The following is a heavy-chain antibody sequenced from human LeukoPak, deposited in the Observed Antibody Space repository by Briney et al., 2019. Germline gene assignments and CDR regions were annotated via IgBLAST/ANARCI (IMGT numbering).Heavy chain of an antibody. V-gene: IGHV3-33*01. CDR2: IWYDGSNK. Sequence: PGGSLRLSCAASGFTFSSYGMHWVRQAPGKGLEWVAVIWYDGSNKYYADSVKGRFTISRDNSKNTLYLQTNSLRAEDTAVYYCASGPIPYCGGDCYYSDYWGQGTLVTVSS. CDR3: ASGPIPYCGGDCYYSDY. CDR1: GFTFSSYG. J-gene: IGHJ4*02. D-gene: IGHD2-21*02.